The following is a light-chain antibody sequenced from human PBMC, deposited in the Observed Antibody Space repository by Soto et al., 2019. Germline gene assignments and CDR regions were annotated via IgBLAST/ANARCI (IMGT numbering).Light chain of an antibody. J-gene: IGKJ4*01. V-gene: IGKV2-28*01. CDR1: QSLLHSNGYNY. Sequence: DIVVTQYPLSLPVTPGEPASISCRSSQSLLHSNGYNYLDWYLQKPGQSPQVLIYLGSYRASGVPDRFSGSGSGTDFTLKISRVEAEDVGVYYCMQALQTPLTFGGGTKVEIK. CDR3: MQALQTPLT. CDR2: LGS.